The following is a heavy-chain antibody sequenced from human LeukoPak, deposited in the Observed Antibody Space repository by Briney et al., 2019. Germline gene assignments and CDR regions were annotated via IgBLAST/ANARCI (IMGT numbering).Heavy chain of an antibody. CDR2: IYYSGST. J-gene: IGHJ4*02. CDR1: GGSFSSYY. CDR3: ARDRTGGIAAAATYFDY. V-gene: IGHV4-59*12. D-gene: IGHD6-13*01. Sequence: SETLSLTCTVSGGSFSSYYWSWIRQPPGKGLEWIGYIYYSGSTDYNPSLKSRVTISVDTSKNQFSLKLSSVTAADTAVYYCARDRTGGIAAAATYFDYWGQGTLVTVSS.